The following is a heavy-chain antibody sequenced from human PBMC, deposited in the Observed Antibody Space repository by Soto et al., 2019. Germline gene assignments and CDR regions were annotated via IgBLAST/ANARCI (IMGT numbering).Heavy chain of an antibody. J-gene: IGHJ4*02. CDR1: GGSISSYY. V-gene: IGHV4-59*01. CDR3: ARNGFSSGWYFDY. CDR2: FYYSGST. D-gene: IGHD6-19*01. Sequence: TSETLSLTCTVSGGSISSYYWSWIRQPPGKGLEWIGYFYYSGSTNYNPSLKSRVTISVDTSKNQFSLKLSSVTAADTAVYYCARNGFSSGWYFDYWGQGTLVTVSS.